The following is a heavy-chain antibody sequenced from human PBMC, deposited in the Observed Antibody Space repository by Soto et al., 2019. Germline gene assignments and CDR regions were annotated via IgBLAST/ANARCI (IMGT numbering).Heavy chain of an antibody. J-gene: IGHJ5*02. CDR3: ARRFCSGINCDNWFDP. D-gene: IGHD2-2*01. CDR1: GYTFTAVG. V-gene: IGHV1-18*01. Sequence: GPEVKKPGASVKVSCQTSGYTFTAVGSTWVRQAPGQGLEWMGWISTYNDDTKYAQKVQGRLTMTTDTSTSTAYMELRSLTSDDTAVYYCARRFCSGINCDNWFDPWGQGTLVTVSS. CDR2: ISTYNDDT.